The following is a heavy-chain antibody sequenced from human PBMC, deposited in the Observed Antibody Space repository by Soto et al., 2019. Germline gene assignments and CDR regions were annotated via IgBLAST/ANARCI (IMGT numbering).Heavy chain of an antibody. V-gene: IGHV4-34*01. CDR2: INHSGST. J-gene: IGHJ6*02. Sequence: PSETLSLTCAVYGGPFSGYYWSWIRQPPGKGLEWIGEINHSGSTNYNPSLKSRVTISVDTSKNQFSLKLSSVTAADTAVYYCARAAYDFWGGRHDAGMDVWGQGTTVTVSS. CDR3: ARAAYDFWGGRHDAGMDV. CDR1: GGPFSGYY. D-gene: IGHD3-3*01.